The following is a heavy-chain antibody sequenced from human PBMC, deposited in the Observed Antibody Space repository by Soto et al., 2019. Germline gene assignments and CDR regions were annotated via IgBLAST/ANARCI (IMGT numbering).Heavy chain of an antibody. V-gene: IGHV3-74*01. D-gene: IGHD2-21*02. CDR1: GFNFTNHW. Sequence: GGSLRLSCAASGFNFTNHWMHWVRQAPGKGLVWVSRITSDGKSKAYAESVKGRFAISRDNTKNTVYLQMNGLTVEDTAVYYCARESGDWPLNWFDPWGQGTLVTVSS. CDR2: ITSDGKSK. J-gene: IGHJ5*02. CDR3: ARESGDWPLNWFDP.